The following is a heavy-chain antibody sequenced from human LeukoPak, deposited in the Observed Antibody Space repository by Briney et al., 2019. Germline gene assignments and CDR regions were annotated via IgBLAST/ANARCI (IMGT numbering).Heavy chain of an antibody. V-gene: IGHV4-59*01. D-gene: IGHD3-10*01. J-gene: IGHJ3*02. CDR2: IDDSGNT. CDR1: GVSISRYY. CDR3: ARSDYHNSGSHTVFDAFDI. Sequence: PSETLSLTCTVSGVSISRYYWSWIRRPPGKGLEWIGYIDDSGNTNYNPSLKSQVTISVDKSKNQFSLKLSFVTAADTAMYYCARSDYHNSGSHTVFDAFDIWGQGTRVTVSS.